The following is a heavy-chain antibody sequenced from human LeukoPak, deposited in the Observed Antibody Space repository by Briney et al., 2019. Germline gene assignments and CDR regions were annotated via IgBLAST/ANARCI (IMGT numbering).Heavy chain of an antibody. CDR2: IYTSGST. D-gene: IGHD2-2*01. Sequence: PSETLSLTCVVYGASFSNYYWSWIRQPAGKGLEWIGRIYTSGSTNYNPSLKSRVTMSVDTSKNQFSLKLSSVTAADTAVYYCARDSAVVVPAAMRRKLSWFDPWGQGTLVTVSS. V-gene: IGHV4-4*07. J-gene: IGHJ5*02. CDR1: GASFSNYY. CDR3: ARDSAVVVPAAMRRKLSWFDP.